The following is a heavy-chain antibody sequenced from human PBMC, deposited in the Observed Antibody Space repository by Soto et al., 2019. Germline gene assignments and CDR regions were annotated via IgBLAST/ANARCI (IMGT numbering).Heavy chain of an antibody. V-gene: IGHV2-5*02. CDR2: IYLDDDK. D-gene: IGHD5-18*01. J-gene: IGHJ5*02. CDR3: AHRQGYTYGLLDL. Sequence: SGRTLVNPTQTLTLTFTFSGFSFSANGESGGWIRQPTDKAPEWIAIIYLDDDKSNSPSLKNRPTITKDNSKNQVVLTLTNMDPVATATYYCAHRQGYTYGLLDLWGQGILVTVSS. CDR1: GFSFSANGES.